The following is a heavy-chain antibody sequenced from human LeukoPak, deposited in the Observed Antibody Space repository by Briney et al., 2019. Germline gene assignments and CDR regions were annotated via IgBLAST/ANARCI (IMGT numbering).Heavy chain of an antibody. V-gene: IGHV3-23*01. D-gene: IGHD2-2*01. Sequence: GGSLRLSCAASGXTFSNYVMTWVRQVPGKGLEWVSGISGPGTSTYFADSVKGRFTISRDNSKNTLYLQMSSLRVEDTAVYYCAKDRSGCSGASCYLDYWGLGTLVTVSS. CDR2: ISGPGTST. CDR3: AKDRSGCSGASCYLDY. J-gene: IGHJ4*02. CDR1: GXTFSNYV.